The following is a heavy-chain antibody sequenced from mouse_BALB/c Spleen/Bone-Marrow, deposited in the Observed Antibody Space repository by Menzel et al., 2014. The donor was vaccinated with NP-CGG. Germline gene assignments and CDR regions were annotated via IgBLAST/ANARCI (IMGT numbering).Heavy chain of an antibody. CDR2: ISSGGSYT. J-gene: IGHJ2*01. CDR1: GFTFSSYG. CDR3: ARQTYYDYDGYFDY. D-gene: IGHD2-4*01. V-gene: IGHV5-6*02. Sequence: DVMLVESGGDLVKPGGSLKLSCAASGFTFSSYGMSWVRQTPDKRLEWVATISSGGSYTYYPDSVKGRFTISRDNAKNTLYLQMSSLKSEDTAMYYCARQTYYDYDGYFDYWGQGTTLTVSS.